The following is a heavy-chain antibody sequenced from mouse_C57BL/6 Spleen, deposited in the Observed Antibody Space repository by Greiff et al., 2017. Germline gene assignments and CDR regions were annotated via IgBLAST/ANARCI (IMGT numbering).Heavy chain of an antibody. Sequence: EVQLQQSGPGMVKPSQSLSLTCTVTGYSITSGYDWHWIRHFPGNKLEWMGYISYSGSTNYNPSLKSRISITHDTSKNHFFMKLNSVTTEDTATYYCARGGYYYGSSYGYFDVWGKGTTVTVSS. V-gene: IGHV3-1*01. J-gene: IGHJ1*03. CDR2: ISYSGST. CDR3: ARGGYYYGSSYGYFDV. CDR1: GYSITSGYD. D-gene: IGHD1-1*01.